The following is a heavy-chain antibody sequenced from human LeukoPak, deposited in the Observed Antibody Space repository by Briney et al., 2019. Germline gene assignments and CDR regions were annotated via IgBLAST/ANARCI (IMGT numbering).Heavy chain of an antibody. Sequence: GRSLRLSCAASGFTFSSYGMHWVRQAPGKGLEWVAVIWYDGSNKYYADSVKGRFTISRDNSKNTLYLQMNSLRAEDTAVYYCAKEIAAAANWFDPWGQGTLATVSS. CDR1: GFTFSSYG. J-gene: IGHJ5*02. V-gene: IGHV3-33*06. CDR3: AKEIAAAANWFDP. D-gene: IGHD6-13*01. CDR2: IWYDGSNK.